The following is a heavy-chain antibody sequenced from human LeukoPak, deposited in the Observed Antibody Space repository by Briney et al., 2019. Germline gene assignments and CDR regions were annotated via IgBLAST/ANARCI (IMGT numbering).Heavy chain of an antibody. Sequence: GGSLRLSCAASGFTFSSYGMHWVRQAPGKGLEWVAVISYDGSNKYYADSVKGRFTISRDNSKNTLYLQMNSLRAEDTAVYYCAKRGDYGWYFDLWGRGTLVTVSS. V-gene: IGHV3-30*18. J-gene: IGHJ2*01. CDR2: ISYDGSNK. CDR1: GFTFSSYG. CDR3: AKRGDYGWYFDL. D-gene: IGHD4-17*01.